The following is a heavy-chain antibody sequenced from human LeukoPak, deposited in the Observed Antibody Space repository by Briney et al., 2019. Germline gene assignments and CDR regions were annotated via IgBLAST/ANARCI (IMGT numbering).Heavy chain of an antibody. D-gene: IGHD2/OR15-2a*01. CDR3: ARDGGIDAFDI. Sequence: PGGSLRLSCAASGFTFNNYGMHWVRQAPGRGLEWVAFIRYNGNNQYYADSVKGRFTISRDNSKNTLYLQMNSLKGDDTAVYYCARDGGIDAFDIWGQGTMVTVSS. CDR2: IRYNGNNQ. CDR1: GFTFNNYG. V-gene: IGHV3-30*02. J-gene: IGHJ3*02.